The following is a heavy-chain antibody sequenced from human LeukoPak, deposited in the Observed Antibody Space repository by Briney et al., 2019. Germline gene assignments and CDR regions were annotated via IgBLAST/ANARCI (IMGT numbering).Heavy chain of an antibody. CDR1: GGSFSGYY. D-gene: IGHD6-19*01. Sequence: PSETLSLTCAVYGGSFSGYYWSWIRQPPGKGLEWIGEVNHSGSTNYNPSLKSRVTISVDTSKNQFSLKLSSVTAADTAVYYCARLHGGAVAGTWIDPWGQGTLVTVSS. J-gene: IGHJ5*02. CDR2: VNHSGST. CDR3: ARLHGGAVAGTWIDP. V-gene: IGHV4-34*01.